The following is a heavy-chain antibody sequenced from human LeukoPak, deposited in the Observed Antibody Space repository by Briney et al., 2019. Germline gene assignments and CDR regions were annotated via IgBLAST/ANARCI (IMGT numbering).Heavy chain of an antibody. CDR2: LSFDGTTK. J-gene: IGHJ6*02. CDR3: AKWSLVNYCGMDV. V-gene: IGHV3-30*18. D-gene: IGHD3-10*01. Sequence: GGSLRLSCAASGFTFSSFGMHWVRQAPGKGLEWVAVLSFDGTTKYYTDSVKGRFTISRDNSKNTLYLQMNSLRPEDTAVYYCAKWSLVNYCGMDVWGQGTTVTVSS. CDR1: GFTFSSFG.